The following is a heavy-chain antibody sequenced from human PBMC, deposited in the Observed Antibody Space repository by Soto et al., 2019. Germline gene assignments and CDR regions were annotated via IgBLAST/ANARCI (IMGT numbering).Heavy chain of an antibody. CDR1: GGTFSSYA. D-gene: IGHD2-8*01. J-gene: IGHJ4*02. CDR2: IIPIFGTA. CDR3: ASKEVGYCTNGVCYEPLDY. Sequence: SVKVSCKASGGTFSSYAISWVRQAPGQGLEWMGGIIPIFGTANYAQKFQGGVTITADESTSTAYMELSSLRSEDTAVYYCASKEVGYCTNGVCYEPLDYWGQGTLVTVSS. V-gene: IGHV1-69*13.